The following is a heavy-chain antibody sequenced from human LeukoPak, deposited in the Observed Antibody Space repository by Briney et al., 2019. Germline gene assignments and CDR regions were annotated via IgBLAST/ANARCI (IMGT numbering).Heavy chain of an antibody. D-gene: IGHD3-22*01. V-gene: IGHV1-69*13. Sequence: ASVKVSCKASGGTFSSYAISWVRQAPGQGLEWMGGNIPIFGTANYAQKFQGRVTITADESTSTAYIELSSLRSEDTAVYYCARDSIPSSGYSYWGQGTLVTVSS. J-gene: IGHJ4*02. CDR3: ARDSIPSSGYSY. CDR1: GGTFSSYA. CDR2: NIPIFGTA.